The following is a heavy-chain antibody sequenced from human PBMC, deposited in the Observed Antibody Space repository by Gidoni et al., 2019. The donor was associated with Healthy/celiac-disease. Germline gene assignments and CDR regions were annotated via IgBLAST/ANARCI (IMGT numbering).Heavy chain of an antibody. CDR3: ARAGYSSGWYRDDYGMDV. D-gene: IGHD6-19*01. V-gene: IGHV3-30-3*01. Sequence: QVQLVESGGGVVQPGRSLRLSCAASGFTFSSYAMHWVRQAPGKGLEWVAVISYDGSNKYYADSVKGRFTISRDNSKNTLYLQMNSLRAEDTAVYYCARAGYSSGWYRDDYGMDVWGQGTTVTVSS. CDR2: ISYDGSNK. CDR1: GFTFSSYA. J-gene: IGHJ6*02.